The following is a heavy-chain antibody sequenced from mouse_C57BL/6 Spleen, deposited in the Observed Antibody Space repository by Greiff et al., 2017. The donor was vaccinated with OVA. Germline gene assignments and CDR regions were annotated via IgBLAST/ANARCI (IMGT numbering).Heavy chain of an antibody. CDR2: IRSKSNNYAT. J-gene: IGHJ4*01. CDR1: GFSFNTYA. Sequence: DVHLVESGGGLVQPKGSLKLSCAASGFSFNTYAMNWVRQAPGKGLEWVARIRSKSNNYATYYADSVKDRFTISRDDSESMLYLQMNNLKTEDTAMYYCVRLYDGYYYAMDYWGQGTSVTVSS. CDR3: VRLYDGYYYAMDY. V-gene: IGHV10-1*01. D-gene: IGHD2-3*01.